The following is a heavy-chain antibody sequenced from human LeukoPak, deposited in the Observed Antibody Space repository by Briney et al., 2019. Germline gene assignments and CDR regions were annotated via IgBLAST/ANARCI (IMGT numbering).Heavy chain of an antibody. CDR2: ISTDSSTI. V-gene: IGHV3-48*04. CDR3: ASRVVYYYDSSGSLDDY. Sequence: GGSLRLSCVASGFTFSTYSMNWVRQAPGKELQWVSYISTDSSTIYYADSVKGRFTISRDNAKNSLYLQMNSLRAEDTAVYYCASRVVYYYDSSGSLDDYWGQGTLVTVSS. J-gene: IGHJ4*02. D-gene: IGHD3-22*01. CDR1: GFTFSTYS.